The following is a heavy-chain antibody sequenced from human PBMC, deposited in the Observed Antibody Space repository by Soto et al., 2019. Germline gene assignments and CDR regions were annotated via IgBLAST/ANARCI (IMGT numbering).Heavy chain of an antibody. J-gene: IGHJ4*02. CDR3: AKDRSGWSFTFFDY. D-gene: IGHD6-19*01. V-gene: IGHV3-23*01. CDR1: GFTFSSYA. Sequence: GGSLRLSCAASGFTFSSYAMSWVRQAPGKGLEWVSVISGSGGSTYNADSVKGRFTISRDNSKNTLYLQMNSLRAEDTAVYYCAKDRSGWSFTFFDYWGQGTLVTVSS. CDR2: ISGSGGST.